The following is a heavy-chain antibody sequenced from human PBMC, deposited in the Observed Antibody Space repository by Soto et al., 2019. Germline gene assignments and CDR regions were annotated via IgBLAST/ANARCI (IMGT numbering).Heavy chain of an antibody. J-gene: IGHJ5*02. Sequence: QVQLVQSGAEVKKPGASVKVSCKASGYTFTGYYMHWVRQAPGQGLEWMGWINPNSGGTNYAQKFQGWVTMTRDTSISTAYMELSRLRSDDTAVYYCARVMGDNYDFWWFDPWGQGTLVTVSS. D-gene: IGHD3-3*01. V-gene: IGHV1-2*04. CDR2: INPNSGGT. CDR1: GYTFTGYY. CDR3: ARVMGDNYDFWWFDP.